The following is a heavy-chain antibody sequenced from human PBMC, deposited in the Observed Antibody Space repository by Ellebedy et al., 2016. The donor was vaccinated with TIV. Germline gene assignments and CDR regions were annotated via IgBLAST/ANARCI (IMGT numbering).Heavy chain of an antibody. CDR3: ARVDRGLAFDY. J-gene: IGHJ4*02. CDR1: GFGVSSNY. D-gene: IGHD3-22*01. V-gene: IGHV3-53*01. CDR2: IYSAGTT. Sequence: GESLKISCAVSGFGVSSNYLSWVRQAPGKGLEGVSIIYSAGTTYHADSVKGRFTISRDTSKNMVYLQMDSLRAEDTTVYYCARVDRGLAFDYWGRGTLVTVSS.